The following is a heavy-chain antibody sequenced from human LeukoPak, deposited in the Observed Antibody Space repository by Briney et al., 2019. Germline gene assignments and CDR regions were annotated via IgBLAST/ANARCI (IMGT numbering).Heavy chain of an antibody. CDR1: GYSISSGYY. V-gene: IGHV4-38-2*01. CDR2: IYHSGST. D-gene: IGHD3-3*01. Sequence: SETLSLTCAVSGYSISSGYYWGWIRQPPGKGLEWIGSIYHSGSTYYNPSLKSRVTISVDTSKNQFSLKLSSVTAADTAVYYCASRREDYDFWSGYRFDDWGQGTLVTVSS. J-gene: IGHJ4*02. CDR3: ASRREDYDFWSGYRFDD.